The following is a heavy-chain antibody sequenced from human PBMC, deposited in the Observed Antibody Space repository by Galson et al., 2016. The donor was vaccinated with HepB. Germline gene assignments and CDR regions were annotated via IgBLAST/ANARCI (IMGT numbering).Heavy chain of an antibody. D-gene: IGHD2-2*02. V-gene: IGHV4-61*01. CDR1: SDPVTSGTYY. CDR3: ARDEGFYNGMDV. Sequence: LSLTCTVSSDPVTSGTYYWSWVRQSPGKGLDWIGYIHDSGNTNYDPSIKSRVTISRDTSKNQFFLELTSVTAADTAVYYCARDEGFYNGMDVWGQGTTVTVAS. CDR2: IHDSGNT. J-gene: IGHJ6*02.